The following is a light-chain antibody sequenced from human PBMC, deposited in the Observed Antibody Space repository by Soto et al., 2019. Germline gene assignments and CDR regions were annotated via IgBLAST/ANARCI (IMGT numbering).Light chain of an antibody. CDR2: DTS. Sequence: DVQMTQSPSAMSASIGDRVTITCRASQEIGHFLAWFQQSPGKAPERLILDTSTLQSGVPSRFGGSGSGTEFSLTISTLQPEDSATYYCLQHNTYPYTFGQGTKLEIK. CDR3: LQHNTYPYT. J-gene: IGKJ2*01. CDR1: QEIGHF. V-gene: IGKV1-17*03.